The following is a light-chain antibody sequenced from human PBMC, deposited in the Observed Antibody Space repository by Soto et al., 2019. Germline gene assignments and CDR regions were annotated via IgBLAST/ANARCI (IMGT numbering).Light chain of an antibody. CDR2: EVS. V-gene: IGLV2-14*01. Sequence: QSALTQPASVSGSPGQSITISCTGTSSDVGGYNYVSWYQHHPGKAPKLMIHEVSNRPSGVSNRFSGSKSGNTASLTISGLQAEDEADYSCTSYTSSNTPPVIFGGGTKLTVL. CDR1: SSDVGGYNY. CDR3: TSYTSSNTPPVI. J-gene: IGLJ2*01.